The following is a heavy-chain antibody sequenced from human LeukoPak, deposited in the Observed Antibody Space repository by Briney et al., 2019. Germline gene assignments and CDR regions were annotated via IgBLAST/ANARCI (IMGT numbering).Heavy chain of an antibody. D-gene: IGHD5-18*01. Sequence: PGGSLRLSCAASGFTFSSYAMSWVRQAPGKGLEWVSAISGSGGSTYYADSVKGRFTISRDNSKNTLYLQMNSLRAEDTAVYYCARGTNGYSYGYAAGYYYMDVWGKGTTVTVSS. V-gene: IGHV3-23*01. CDR1: GFTFSSYA. CDR3: ARGTNGYSYGYAAGYYYMDV. CDR2: ISGSGGST. J-gene: IGHJ6*03.